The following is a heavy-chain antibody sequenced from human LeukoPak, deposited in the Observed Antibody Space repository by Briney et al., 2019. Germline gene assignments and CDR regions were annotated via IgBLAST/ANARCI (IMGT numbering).Heavy chain of an antibody. CDR2: IIPIFGTA. CDR3: AXGPSGGWGYRGRGSYGXXDY. CDR1: GGTFSSYA. J-gene: IGHJ4*02. D-gene: IGHD1-26*01. Sequence: SVKVSCKASGGTFSSYAICWVRQAPGQGLEWMGGIIPIFGTANYAQKFQGRVTITTDESTSTAYMELSSLRSEDTAVYYCAXGPSGGWGYRGRGSYGXXDYWXQGTLVTVSS. V-gene: IGHV1-69*05.